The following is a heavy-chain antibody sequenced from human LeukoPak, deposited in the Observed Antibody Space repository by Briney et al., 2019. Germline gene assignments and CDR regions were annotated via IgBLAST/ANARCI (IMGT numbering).Heavy chain of an antibody. CDR1: GYTFTGYY. CDR2: INPNSGGT. V-gene: IGHV1-2*02. D-gene: IGHD6-13*01. CDR3: ARDKEYSSSWHVWFDP. J-gene: IGHJ5*02. Sequence: ASVKVSCKASGYTFTGYYMHWVRQAPGQGLEWMGWINPNSGGTNYAQKFQGRVTMTKDTSISTAYMELSGLRSDDTAVYYCARDKEYSSSWHVWFDPWGQGTLVTVSS.